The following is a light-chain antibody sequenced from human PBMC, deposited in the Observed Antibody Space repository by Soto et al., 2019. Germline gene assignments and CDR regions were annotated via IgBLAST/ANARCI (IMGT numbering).Light chain of an antibody. J-gene: IGKJ3*01. CDR3: QQANSFPFT. CDR1: QDVSSW. CDR2: AAA. V-gene: IGKV1D-12*01. Sequence: DIQMTQSPSSVSASVGDRVTITCRASQDVSSWFAWYQQKPGTAPRLLIYAAATLQSWVPSRFSGSGSGTDFTLTISNLQPEDFATYYCQQANSFPFTFGPGTTVDIK.